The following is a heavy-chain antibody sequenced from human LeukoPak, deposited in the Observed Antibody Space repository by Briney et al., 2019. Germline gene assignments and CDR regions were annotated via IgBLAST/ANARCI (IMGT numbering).Heavy chain of an antibody. D-gene: IGHD1-26*01. J-gene: IGHJ4*02. CDR3: ARGRVGGTKRADY. CDR1: GYTFIDYG. CDR2: ISAHNGNT. V-gene: IGHV1-18*01. Sequence: GASVKVSCKASGYTFIDYGITWVRQAPGQGLEWMGWISAHNGNTNYTQKLQGRVTMTTDSSTSTAYMELRSLRSDDTAVYYCARGRVGGTKRADYWGQGTQVTVSS.